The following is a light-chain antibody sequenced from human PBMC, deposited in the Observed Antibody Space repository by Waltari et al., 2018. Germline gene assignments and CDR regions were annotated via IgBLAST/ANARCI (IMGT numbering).Light chain of an antibody. CDR3: QNHERLPAT. CDR1: QSISRY. J-gene: IGKJ1*01. CDR2: EAS. V-gene: IGKV3-20*01. Sequence: IVLTQSPGTLSLSPGERATLSCRASQSISRYLVWYQQKHGQPPRLLIYEASRRATGSPDRFSGSGSGTDFSLTISRLEPEDFGVYYCQNHERLPATFGQGTRVEI.